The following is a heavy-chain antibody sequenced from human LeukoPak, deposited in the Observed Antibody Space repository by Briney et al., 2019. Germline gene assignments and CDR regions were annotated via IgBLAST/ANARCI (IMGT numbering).Heavy chain of an antibody. Sequence: PGGSLRLSCAASGFTFSNAWMSWVRQAPGKGLEWVGRIKSKTDGGTTDYAAPVKGRFTISRDDSKNTLYPQMNSLKTEDTAVYYCTTLYYDRVRTLWGQGTMVTVSS. CDR2: IKSKTDGGTT. V-gene: IGHV3-15*01. D-gene: IGHD3-22*01. CDR3: TTLYYDRVRTL. J-gene: IGHJ3*01. CDR1: GFTFSNAW.